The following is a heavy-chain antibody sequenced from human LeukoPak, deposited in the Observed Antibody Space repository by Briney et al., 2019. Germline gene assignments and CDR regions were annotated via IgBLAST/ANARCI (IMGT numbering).Heavy chain of an antibody. CDR3: AREVKTYYYGSGSYLKY. CDR2: INSDGSIT. V-gene: IGHV3-74*01. CDR1: GFTFSNFW. J-gene: IGHJ4*02. D-gene: IGHD3-10*01. Sequence: GGSLRLSCEASGFTFSNFWLHWVRQVPGREPVWVSHINSDGSITGYTDSVKGRFTISRDNAKNTLYVQMNSLRVEDTAVYYCAREVKTYYYGSGSYLKYWGQGTLVTVSS.